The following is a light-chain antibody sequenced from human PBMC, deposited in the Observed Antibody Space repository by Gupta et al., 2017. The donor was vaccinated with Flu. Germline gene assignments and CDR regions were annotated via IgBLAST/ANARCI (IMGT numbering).Light chain of an antibody. V-gene: IGKV1-39*01. CDR1: QSISSY. CDR3: QQTDSIPWT. Sequence: DIQMTQSPSSLSASVGDRVTITCRASQSISSYLNWYQHKPGKAPKLLIYAASSLLSGVPSRFSGSGSGTDFALTISRLQPEDFATYYCQQTDSIPWTFGQGTKVEI. J-gene: IGKJ1*01. CDR2: AAS.